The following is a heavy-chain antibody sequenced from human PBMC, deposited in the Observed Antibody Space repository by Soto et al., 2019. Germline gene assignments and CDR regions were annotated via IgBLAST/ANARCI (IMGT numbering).Heavy chain of an antibody. CDR1: GYIFTTYG. Sequence: QVQLMQSGGEVKKPGASVEVSCKASGYIFTTYGISWVRQAPGQGLEWMAWISAYNGNKKYAQKFQDRVTMTIHTSSTTVSMELRNLTSDDTAIYYCARTGGGMAARPLEYWGQGTLVTVS. CDR2: ISAYNGNK. V-gene: IGHV1-18*04. CDR3: ARTGGGMAARPLEY. J-gene: IGHJ4*02. D-gene: IGHD6-6*01.